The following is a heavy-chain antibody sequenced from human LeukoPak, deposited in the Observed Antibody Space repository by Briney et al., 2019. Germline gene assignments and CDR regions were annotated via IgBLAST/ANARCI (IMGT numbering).Heavy chain of an antibody. CDR3: TGITGTTGHC. CDR2: IKSKTDGGTT. J-gene: IGHJ4*02. CDR1: GFTFSNAW. D-gene: IGHD1-7*01. V-gene: IGHV3-15*01. Sequence: GGSLRLSCAASGFTFSNAWMSWVRQAPGKGLEWVDRIKSKTDGGTTDYAAPVKGRFTISRDDSKNTLYLQMNSLKTEDTAVYYCTGITGTTGHCWGQGTLVTVSS.